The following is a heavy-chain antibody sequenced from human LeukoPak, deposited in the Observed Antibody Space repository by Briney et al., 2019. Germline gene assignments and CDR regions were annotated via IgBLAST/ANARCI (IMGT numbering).Heavy chain of an antibody. Sequence: PGGSLRLSCVGSGFTFSSYWMSWVRQAPGKGLEWVANIKQYGSEKYYVDSVKGRFTISRDNAKNSLYLQMNTLRAEDTAVYYCARPRDSGWSKTWDYWGQGTLVTVSS. D-gene: IGHD6-13*01. V-gene: IGHV3-7*03. CDR3: ARPRDSGWSKTWDY. J-gene: IGHJ4*02. CDR1: GFTFSSYW. CDR2: IKQYGSEK.